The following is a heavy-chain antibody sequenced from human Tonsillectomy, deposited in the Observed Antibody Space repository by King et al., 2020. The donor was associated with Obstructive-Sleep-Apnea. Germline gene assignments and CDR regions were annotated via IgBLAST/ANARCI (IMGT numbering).Heavy chain of an antibody. CDR3: ARVDKSGGSSDAFDI. J-gene: IGHJ3*02. CDR2: TRNKANSYTT. CDR1: GFTFSDHY. Sequence: VQLVESGGGLVQPGGSLRLSCAASGFTFSDHYMDWVRQAPGKGLEWVGRTRNKANSYTTEYAASVKGRFTISRDDSKNSLYLQMNSLKTEDTAVYYCARVDKSGGSSDAFDIWGQGTMVTVSS. V-gene: IGHV3-72*01. D-gene: IGHD2-15*01.